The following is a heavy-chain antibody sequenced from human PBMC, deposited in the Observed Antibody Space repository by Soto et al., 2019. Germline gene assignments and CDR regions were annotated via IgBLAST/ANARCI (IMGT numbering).Heavy chain of an antibody. CDR1: GGSISGYS. CDR2: MYNTGST. D-gene: IGHD2-21*02. V-gene: IGHV4-59*01. CDR3: ARDLWGYCGTDCYPLDV. Sequence: SETLSLTCTVSGGSISGYSWSWIRQPPGKGLEWIGYMYNTGSTVYNPSFKSRVTISVDTSKNQFSLKLNSVTAADTAVYYCARDLWGYCGTDCYPLDVWGQGTTVTVSS. J-gene: IGHJ6*02.